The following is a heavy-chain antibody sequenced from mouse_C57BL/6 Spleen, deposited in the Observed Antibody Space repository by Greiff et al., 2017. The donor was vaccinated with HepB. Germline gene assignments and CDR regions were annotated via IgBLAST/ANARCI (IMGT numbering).Heavy chain of an antibody. D-gene: IGHD2-1*01. J-gene: IGHJ2*01. V-gene: IGHV5-4*01. CDR2: ISDGGSYT. CDR1: GFTFSSYA. CDR3: ARGGNYGNYPDY. Sequence: EVQLVESGGGLVKPGGSLKLSCAASGFTFSSYAMSWVRQTPEKRLEWVATISDGGSYTYYPDNVKGRFTISRDNAKNNLYLQMSHLKSEDTAMYYCARGGNYGNYPDYWGQGTTLTVSS.